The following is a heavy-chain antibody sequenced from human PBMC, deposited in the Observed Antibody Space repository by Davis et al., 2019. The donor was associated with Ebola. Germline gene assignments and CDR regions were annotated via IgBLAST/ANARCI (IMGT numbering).Heavy chain of an antibody. J-gene: IGHJ4*02. Sequence: GESLKISCAASGFTFSSYWMHWVRQAPGKGLVWVSRINSDGSSTSYADSVKGRFTISRDNSKNTLFLHMDSLGAEDTAVYYCARQRGGGGDYWGQGTLVTVSS. CDR1: GFTFSSYW. CDR3: ARQRGGGGDY. V-gene: IGHV3-74*01. CDR2: INSDGSST. D-gene: IGHD3-16*01.